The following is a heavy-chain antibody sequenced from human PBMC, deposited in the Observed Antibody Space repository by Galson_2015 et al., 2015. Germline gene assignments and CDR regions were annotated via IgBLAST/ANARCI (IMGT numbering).Heavy chain of an antibody. Sequence: SVKVSCKASGGTFSSYAISWVRQAPGQGLEWMGGIIPIFGTANYAQKFQGRVTITADESTSTAYMELSSLRSEDTAVYYCARDRDSGSYFHENGGWFDPWGQGTLVTVSS. CDR3: ARDRDSGSYFHENGGWFDP. CDR1: GGTFSSYA. CDR2: IIPIFGTA. D-gene: IGHD1-26*01. V-gene: IGHV1-69*13. J-gene: IGHJ5*02.